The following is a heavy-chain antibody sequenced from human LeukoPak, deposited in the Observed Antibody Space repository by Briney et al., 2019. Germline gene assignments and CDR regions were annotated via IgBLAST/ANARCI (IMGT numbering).Heavy chain of an antibody. Sequence: PSETLSLTCTVSGDSFSSHYWTWIRQPPGKGLEWIGEISHSGSTNYNPSLKSRVTISVDTSKNQFSLKLSSVTAADTAVYYCASSTSWSNWFDPWGQGTLVTVSS. V-gene: IGHV4-34*01. CDR2: ISHSGST. J-gene: IGHJ5*02. D-gene: IGHD2-2*01. CDR1: GDSFSSHY. CDR3: ASSTSWSNWFDP.